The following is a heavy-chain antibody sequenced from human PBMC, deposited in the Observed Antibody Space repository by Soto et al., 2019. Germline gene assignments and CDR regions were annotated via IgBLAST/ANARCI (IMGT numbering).Heavy chain of an antibody. D-gene: IGHD1-26*01. J-gene: IGHJ5*02. V-gene: IGHV1-69*06. CDR2: IIPIFGTA. CDR1: GGTFSSSA. Sequence: QVQLVQSGAEVKKPGSSVKVSCKASGGTFSSSAISWVRQAPGQGLEWMGGIIPIFGTANYAQKFQGRGTITADKSTSADYIAMSSLRSEGRDVYSSARAPRSRSYLWGQGTLVT. CDR3: ARAPRSRSYL.